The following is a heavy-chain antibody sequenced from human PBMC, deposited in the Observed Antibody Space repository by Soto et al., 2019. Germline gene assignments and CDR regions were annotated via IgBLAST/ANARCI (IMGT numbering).Heavy chain of an antibody. CDR1: GGTFSSYT. D-gene: IGHD3-22*01. CDR2: IIPILGIA. J-gene: IGHJ4*02. CDR3: ARGLGYYYDSSRLGGEDDY. V-gene: IGHV1-69*02. Sequence: QVQLVQSGAEVKKPGSSVKVSCKASGGTFSSYTISWVRQAPGQGLEWMGRIIPILGIANYAQKLQGRVTMTADKSTGRAYVELSSLRSEDKAVYYCARGLGYYYDSSRLGGEDDYWGPGTLVTVSS.